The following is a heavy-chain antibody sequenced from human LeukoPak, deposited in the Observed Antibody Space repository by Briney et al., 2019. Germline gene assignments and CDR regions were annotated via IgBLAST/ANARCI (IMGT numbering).Heavy chain of an antibody. Sequence: SETLSLTCAVSDYSISSGYYWGWIRQPPGKGLEWIGSIYHSGSTYYNPSLKSRVTISVDTSKNQFSLKLSSVTAADTAVYYCARVLETNWFDPWGQGTLVTVSS. CDR2: IYHSGST. V-gene: IGHV4-38-2*01. J-gene: IGHJ5*02. CDR3: ARVLETNWFDP. CDR1: DYSISSGYY. D-gene: IGHD1-1*01.